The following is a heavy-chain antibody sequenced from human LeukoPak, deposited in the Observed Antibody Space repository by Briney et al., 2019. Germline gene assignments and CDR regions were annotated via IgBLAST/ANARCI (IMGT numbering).Heavy chain of an antibody. CDR1: GGTFSSYA. D-gene: IGHD2-15*01. CDR2: IIPIFGTA. V-gene: IGHV1-69*05. CDR3: ARDPGSPYSYFDY. J-gene: IGHJ4*02. Sequence: SVKDSCKASGGTFSSYAISWVRQAPGQGLEWMGGIIPIFGTANYAQKFQGRVTITTDESTSTAYMELSSLRSEDTAVYYCARDPGSPYSYFDYWGQGTLVTVSS.